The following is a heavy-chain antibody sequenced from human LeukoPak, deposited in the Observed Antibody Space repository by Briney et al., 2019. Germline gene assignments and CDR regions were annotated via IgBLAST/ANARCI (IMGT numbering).Heavy chain of an antibody. CDR3: AREETYYDYVWGSLIVRNWFDP. CDR2: IKEDGSER. J-gene: IGHJ5*02. D-gene: IGHD3-16*01. CDR1: AFIFSGHW. Sequence: TGGSLRLSCEGSAFIFSGHWMNWVRQTPGKGLEWVASIKEDGSERQYVDSVKGRFSISRDNTKGSLFLQLNSLRAEDTAVYYCAREETYYDYVWGSLIVRNWFDPWGQGTLVTVSS. V-gene: IGHV3-7*03.